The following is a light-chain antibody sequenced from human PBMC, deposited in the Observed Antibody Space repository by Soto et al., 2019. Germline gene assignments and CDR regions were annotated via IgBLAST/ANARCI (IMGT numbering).Light chain of an antibody. CDR1: QSVSSY. CDR3: QQRSNWPPYT. Sequence: EIVLTQSPATLSFSPGERATLSCRASQSVSSYLAWYQQKPGQAPRLLIYDASNWATGIPARFSGSGSGTDFTLTISSLEPEDFAVYYCQQRSNWPPYTFGQGTKLEIK. J-gene: IGKJ2*01. CDR2: DAS. V-gene: IGKV3-11*01.